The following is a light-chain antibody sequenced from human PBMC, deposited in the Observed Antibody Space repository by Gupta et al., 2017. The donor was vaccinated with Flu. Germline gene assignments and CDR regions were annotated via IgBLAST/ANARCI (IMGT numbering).Light chain of an antibody. Sequence: QSALTQPASVSGSPGQSTTTPCTGTSSDVGGSNYVSWYQQHPGKAPKLIIYDVTNRPSGVSSRFSGSKSGNTASLTISGLEAEDESDYFCSSYTSTNTFYVFGTGTKVTVL. J-gene: IGLJ1*01. CDR2: DVT. CDR3: SSYTSTNTFYV. CDR1: SSDVGGSNY. V-gene: IGLV2-14*01.